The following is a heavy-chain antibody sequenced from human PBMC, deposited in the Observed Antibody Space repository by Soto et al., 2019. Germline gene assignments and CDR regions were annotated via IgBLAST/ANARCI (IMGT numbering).Heavy chain of an antibody. CDR2: IYYSGST. CDR1: GGSISSSSYY. D-gene: IGHD6-19*01. J-gene: IGHJ6*02. Sequence: QLQLQESGPGLVKPSETLSLTCTVSGGSISSSSYYWGWIRQPPGKGLEWIGSIYYSGSTYYNPSLSSRVATSVDTSKNPFSLKLSSVTAAATAVYYCATSNRSSGWYSHYYYGMDVWGQGTTVTVSS. V-gene: IGHV4-39*02. CDR3: ATSNRSSGWYSHYYYGMDV.